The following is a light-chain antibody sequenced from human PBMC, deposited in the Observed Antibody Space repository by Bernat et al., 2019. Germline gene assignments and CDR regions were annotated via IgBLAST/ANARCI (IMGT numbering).Light chain of an antibody. CDR1: SNNVGNQG. Sequence: QAGLTQPPSVSKGLRQTATLTCTGNSNNVGNQGAVGRQQHKGHPPKHLSYRNNTRPSGISERFSASRSGNTASLTIPGLQPEDEADYYCSAWDSSLSAVIFGGGTKLTVL. CDR3: SAWDSSLSAVI. J-gene: IGLJ2*01. CDR2: RNN. V-gene: IGLV10-54*04.